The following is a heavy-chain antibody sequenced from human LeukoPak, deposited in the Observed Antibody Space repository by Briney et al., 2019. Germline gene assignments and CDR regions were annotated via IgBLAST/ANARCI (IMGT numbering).Heavy chain of an antibody. D-gene: IGHD5-24*01. CDR1: RSSISSDYF. CDR2: IHRGGNT. V-gene: IGHV4-38-2*01. Sequence: PSETLSLTCAVSRSSISSDYFWGWIRQSPGKGLEWIASIHRGGNTYYNLSLKSRVTISMDTSMNHFSLKLTSVTAADTAVYYCARPRETATARDAFDVWGQGTMVTVSS. CDR3: ARPRETATARDAFDV. J-gene: IGHJ3*01.